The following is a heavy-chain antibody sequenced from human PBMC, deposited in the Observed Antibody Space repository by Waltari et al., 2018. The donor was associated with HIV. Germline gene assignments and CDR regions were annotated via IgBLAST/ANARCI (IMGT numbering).Heavy chain of an antibody. CDR2: ISSSSSYI. CDR1: GFTFSSYN. Sequence: EVQLVESGGGLVKPGGSLRLSCAASGFTFSSYNMNWVRQAPGKGLGCVSFISSSSSYIYYADSVKGRFTISRDNAKNPLNLQMNSLRAEDTAVYYCARDSLRGIGADGNWFDPWGQGTLVTVSS. V-gene: IGHV3-21*01. CDR3: ARDSLRGIGADGNWFDP. D-gene: IGHD6-13*01. J-gene: IGHJ5*02.